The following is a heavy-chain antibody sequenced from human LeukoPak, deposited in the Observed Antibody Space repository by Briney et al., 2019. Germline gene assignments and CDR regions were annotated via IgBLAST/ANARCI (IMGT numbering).Heavy chain of an antibody. CDR2: ISGSGGST. D-gene: IGHD6-13*01. V-gene: IGHV3-23*01. CDR3: AKAMLRIAAAGKVHFDY. J-gene: IGHJ4*02. Sequence: GGSLRLSCAASGFTFSSYAMSWVRQAPGKGLEWVSAISGSGGSTYYADSVKGRFIISRDNSKNTLYLQMNSLRAEDTAVYYCAKAMLRIAAAGKVHFDYWGQGTLVTVSS. CDR1: GFTFSSYA.